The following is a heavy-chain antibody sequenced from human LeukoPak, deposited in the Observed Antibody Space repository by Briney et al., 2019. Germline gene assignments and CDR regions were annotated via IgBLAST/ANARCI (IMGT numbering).Heavy chain of an antibody. CDR3: AGDGDILTGDAFDI. J-gene: IGHJ3*02. D-gene: IGHD3-9*01. CDR1: GXSIRNYY. CDR2: IYHTGSS. Sequence: SETLSLTCTVFGXSIRNYYGSWIRQPPGKGLEWIGYIYHTGSSNYNPSLKSRVTISVDTSKNQFPLRLSSVTAADTALYYCAGDGDILTGDAFDIWGQGAMVTVSS. V-gene: IGHV4-59*01.